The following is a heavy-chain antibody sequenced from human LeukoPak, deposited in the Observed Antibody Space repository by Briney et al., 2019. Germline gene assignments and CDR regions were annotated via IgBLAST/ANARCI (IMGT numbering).Heavy chain of an antibody. CDR3: AREFYGGQPAY. Sequence: SSETLSLTCTVSGGSIKDSDWSWIRQPAGKGLEWIGRLYTNGRTNYNPSLKSRVTMSRDTSKSQFSLKLTSVTAADTAVYYCAREFYGGQPAYWGQGTPVTVSS. CDR1: GGSIKDSD. D-gene: IGHD4-23*01. J-gene: IGHJ4*02. V-gene: IGHV4-4*07. CDR2: LYTNGRT.